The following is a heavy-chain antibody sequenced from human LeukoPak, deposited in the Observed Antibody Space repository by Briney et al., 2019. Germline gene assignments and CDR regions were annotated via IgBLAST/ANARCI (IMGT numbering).Heavy chain of an antibody. V-gene: IGHV3-23*01. CDR2: ISDGSDST. CDR3: AKDSTVSGSYYGMDV. D-gene: IGHD3-3*01. CDR1: GFAFNNFV. J-gene: IGHJ6*02. Sequence: GGTLRLSCAASGFAFNNFVITWVRQAPGKGLESFSSISDGSDSTYYTDCVKGMFTVSRNNSKNTLYLQMNSLRAEDTALYYCAKDSTVSGSYYGMDVWGQGTTVTVSS.